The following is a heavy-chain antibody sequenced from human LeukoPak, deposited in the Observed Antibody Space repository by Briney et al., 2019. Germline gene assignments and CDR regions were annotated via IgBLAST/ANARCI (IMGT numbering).Heavy chain of an antibody. V-gene: IGHV4-59*01. CDR3: AGEAPICSGGTCYDY. CDR2: IHYSGST. J-gene: IGHJ4*02. CDR1: GGSISSYY. Sequence: PSETLSLTCTVSGGSISSYYWSWIRQPPGKGLEWIGYIHYSGSTNCNPSLKSRVTISVDTSKNQFSLKLSSVTAADTAVYYCAGEAPICSGGTCYDYWGQGTLVTVSS. D-gene: IGHD2-15*01.